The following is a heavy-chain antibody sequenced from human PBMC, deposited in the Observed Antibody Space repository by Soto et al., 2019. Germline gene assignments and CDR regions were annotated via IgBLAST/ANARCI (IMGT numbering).Heavy chain of an antibody. D-gene: IGHD2-21*02. CDR2: IYPGDSDT. Sequence: GESLKISCHGSGYTFAFYWIGWVRQMPGKGLEWVGVIYPGDSDTRYSPSFQGQVTISADKSIDTAFLQWSSLKASDSAFYYCVRQTANSEIDYWGQGSLVTVS. CDR3: VRQTANSEIDY. CDR1: GYTFAFYW. V-gene: IGHV5-51*01. J-gene: IGHJ4*02.